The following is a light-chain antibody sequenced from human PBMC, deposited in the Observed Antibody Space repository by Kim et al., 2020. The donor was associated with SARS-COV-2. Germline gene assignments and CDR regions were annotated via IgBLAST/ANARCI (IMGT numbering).Light chain of an antibody. J-gene: IGLJ3*02. CDR3: SSYTSSSTRV. Sequence: QSALTQPASVSGTPGQSITISCTGTSSDVGGYNYVSWYQQHPGKAPKLIIYDVSKRPSGVSHRFSGSKSGNTASLTISGLQAEDEADYYCSSYTSSSTRVFGGGTQLTVL. CDR1: SSDVGGYNY. CDR2: DVS. V-gene: IGLV2-14*03.